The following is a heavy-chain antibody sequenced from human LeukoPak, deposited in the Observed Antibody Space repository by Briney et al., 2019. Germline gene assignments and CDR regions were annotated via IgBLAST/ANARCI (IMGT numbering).Heavy chain of an antibody. CDR1: GFTFSSYA. V-gene: IGHV3-30-3*01. CDR2: ISYDGSNK. Sequence: GGSLRLSCAASGFTFSSYAMHWVRQAPGKGLEWVAVISYDGSNKYYADSVKGRFTISRDNSKNTLYLQMNSLRAEDTAVYYCARAVGRITMVRGVMAWDYWGQGTLVTVSS. J-gene: IGHJ4*02. CDR3: ARAVGRITMVRGVMAWDY. D-gene: IGHD3-10*01.